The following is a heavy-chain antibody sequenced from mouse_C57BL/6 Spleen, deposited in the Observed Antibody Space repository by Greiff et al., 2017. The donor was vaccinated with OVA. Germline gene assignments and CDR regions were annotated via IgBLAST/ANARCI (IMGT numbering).Heavy chain of an antibody. Sequence: EVKLVESGGDLVKPGGSLKLSCAASGFTFSSYGMSWVRQTPDKRLEWVATISSGGSYTYYPDSVKGRFTISRDNAKNTLYLQMSSLKSEDTAMYYCARPSTMVTTRYFDVWGTGTTVTVSS. J-gene: IGHJ1*03. CDR2: ISSGGSYT. D-gene: IGHD2-2*01. CDR3: ARPSTMVTTRYFDV. V-gene: IGHV5-6*01. CDR1: GFTFSSYG.